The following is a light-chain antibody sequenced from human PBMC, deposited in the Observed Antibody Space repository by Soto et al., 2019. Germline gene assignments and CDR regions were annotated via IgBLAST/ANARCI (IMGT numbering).Light chain of an antibody. Sequence: EIVLTQSPATLSLSPGERATLSCRASQSVSTFVAWYQVKPDQAPRLLIYGASARATGIPDRFSGSGSGTDFTLTISRVEPEDFAVYYCQQYGSSSQATFGGGTKVDIK. CDR3: QQYGSSSQAT. CDR2: GAS. J-gene: IGKJ4*01. CDR1: QSVSTF. V-gene: IGKV3-20*01.